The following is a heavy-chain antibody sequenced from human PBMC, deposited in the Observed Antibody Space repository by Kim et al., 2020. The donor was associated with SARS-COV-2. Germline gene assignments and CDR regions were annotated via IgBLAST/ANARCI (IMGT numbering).Heavy chain of an antibody. J-gene: IGHJ4*02. D-gene: IGHD5-18*01. CDR3: ARLYVDTAMNFDY. Sequence: GGSLRLSCAASGFTVSSNYMSWVRQAPGKGLEWVSVIYSGGSTYYADSVKGRFTISRDNSKNTLYLQMNSLRAEDTAVYYCARLYVDTAMNFDYWGQGTLVTVSS. V-gene: IGHV3-53*01. CDR1: GFTVSSNY. CDR2: IYSGGST.